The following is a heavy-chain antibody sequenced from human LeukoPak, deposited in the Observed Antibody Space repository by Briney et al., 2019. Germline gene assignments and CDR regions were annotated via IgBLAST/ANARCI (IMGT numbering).Heavy chain of an antibody. CDR2: INYSGST. V-gene: IGHV4-31*11. CDR3: AREMDAHPRIVV. CDR1: GGSISSGGYR. J-gene: IGHJ1*01. Sequence: SQTLSLTCAVSGGSISSGGYRWTWIRQYPGKGLEWIGYINYSGSTYYNPSLKSRVIISVDTSKNQFSLDLNSVTAADTAVYYCAREMDAHPRIVVWGQGTLVTVSS. D-gene: IGHD2-21*01.